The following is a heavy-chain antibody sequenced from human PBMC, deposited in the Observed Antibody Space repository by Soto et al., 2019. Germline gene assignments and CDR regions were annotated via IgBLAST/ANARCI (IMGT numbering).Heavy chain of an antibody. Sequence: SGGSLRLSCAASGFTFSSYSINWVRQAPWKGLEWVSSISSSSIYIYYADSVKGRFTISRDNAKNSLYLQMNSLRAEDTAVYYCARPEIYSCSSLDAFDIWGQGTMVTVSS. D-gene: IGHD6-6*01. CDR2: ISSSSIYI. V-gene: IGHV3-21*01. J-gene: IGHJ3*02. CDR1: GFTFSSYS. CDR3: ARPEIYSCSSLDAFDI.